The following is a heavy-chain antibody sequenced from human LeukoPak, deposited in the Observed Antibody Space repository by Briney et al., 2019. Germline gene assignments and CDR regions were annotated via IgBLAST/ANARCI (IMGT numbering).Heavy chain of an antibody. CDR3: AXVXQXXDWFPXKXPIFDY. D-gene: IGHD3-9*01. CDR2: ISXXTGIT. CDR1: GYTFTDYG. V-gene: IGHV1-18*01. Sequence: ASVKVSCKASGYTFTDYGISWVRQAPGQGLEWVGWISXXTGITDYAQELQGRVTLTIDTSTGTAYMELRSLRSDDTAVFYCAXVXQXXDWFPXKXPIFDYWGQGTLVTVSS. J-gene: IGHJ4*02.